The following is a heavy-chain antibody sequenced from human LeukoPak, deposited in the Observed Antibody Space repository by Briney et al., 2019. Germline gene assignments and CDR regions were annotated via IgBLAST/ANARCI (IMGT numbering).Heavy chain of an antibody. D-gene: IGHD3-3*01. J-gene: IGHJ4*02. V-gene: IGHV4-34*01. CDR2: INHSGIT. Sequence: SDTVSLTCAVYGGSFSGYYWGWIRQPPGEGLEWVGEINHSGITNYNPSIKSRVTMSLDTSKSQFYLKLSSVTAADTALYYCARGVVGVIEVRVYYVDYWGQGTLVTVSS. CDR1: GGSFSGYY. CDR3: ARGVVGVIEVRVYYVDY.